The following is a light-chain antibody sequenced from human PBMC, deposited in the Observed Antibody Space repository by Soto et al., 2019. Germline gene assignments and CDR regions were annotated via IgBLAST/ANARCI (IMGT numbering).Light chain of an antibody. CDR1: QSISSY. CDR3: QQSYSTPWT. CDR2: AAS. Sequence: DIQMTQSPSSLSAFVGDRVTITCRASQSISSYLNWYQQKPGKAPKLLIYAASSLQSAVPSRFSDSGSGTDFTLTISSLQPEDFATYYCQQSYSTPWTFGQGTKVEIK. J-gene: IGKJ1*01. V-gene: IGKV1-39*01.